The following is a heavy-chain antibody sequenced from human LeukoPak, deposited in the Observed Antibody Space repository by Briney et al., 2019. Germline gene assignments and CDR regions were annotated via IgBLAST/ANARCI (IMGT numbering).Heavy chain of an antibody. CDR1: GYTFTGYY. D-gene: IGHD5-12*01. CDR3: ARGDPIRRGVDTRVVP. V-gene: IGHV1-2*04. Sequence: ASVKVSCKASGYTFTGYYMHWVRQAPGQGLEWMGWINPNSGGTNYAQKFQGWVTMTRDASISTAYMELSRLRSDDTAVYYCARGDPIRRGVDTRVVPWGQGTLVTVSS. J-gene: IGHJ5*02. CDR2: INPNSGGT.